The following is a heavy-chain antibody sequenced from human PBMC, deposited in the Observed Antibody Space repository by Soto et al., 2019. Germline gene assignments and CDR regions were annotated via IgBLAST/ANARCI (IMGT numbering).Heavy chain of an antibody. V-gene: IGHV3-30*04. D-gene: IGHD4-17*01. CDR3: ARDWSYGYYVGYFDS. CDR1: GFTFSSYA. Sequence: GGSLRLSCAASGFTFSSYAMHWVRQAPGKGLEWVAVISFDGKEKYYADSVNGRFTISRDLSKNTLYLRMNSLRAEDTAVYYCARDWSYGYYVGYFDSWGQGTLVTVSS. J-gene: IGHJ4*02. CDR2: ISFDGKEK.